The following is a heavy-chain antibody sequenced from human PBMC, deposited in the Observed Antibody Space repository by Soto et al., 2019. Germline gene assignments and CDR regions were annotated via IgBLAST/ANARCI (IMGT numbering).Heavy chain of an antibody. D-gene: IGHD2-15*01. CDR2: IYHSGST. CDR1: GGSISRSNW. Sequence: SETLSLTCAVSGGSISRSNWWSWVRQPPGKGLEWIGEIYHSGSTNYNPSLKSRVTISVDKSKNQFSLKLSSVTAADTAVYYCARGRAGCSGGSCYFDYWGQGTLVTVSS. V-gene: IGHV4-4*02. J-gene: IGHJ4*02. CDR3: ARGRAGCSGGSCYFDY.